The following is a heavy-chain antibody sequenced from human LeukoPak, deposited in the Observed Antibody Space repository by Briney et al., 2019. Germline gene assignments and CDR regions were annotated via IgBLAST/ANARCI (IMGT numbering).Heavy chain of an antibody. Sequence: GGSLRLSCAASGFIFSSYGMYWVRQAPGKGLEWLAFIRYDGTNTYYADSVKGRFTISRDNAKNSLYLQMNSLRVEDTAVYYCARCTTGRTFGSLREIKRSREIDYWGQGTLVTVSS. CDR2: IRYDGTNT. CDR3: ARCTTGRTFGSLREIKRSREIDY. J-gene: IGHJ4*02. CDR1: GFIFSSYG. V-gene: IGHV3-30*02. D-gene: IGHD1-1*01.